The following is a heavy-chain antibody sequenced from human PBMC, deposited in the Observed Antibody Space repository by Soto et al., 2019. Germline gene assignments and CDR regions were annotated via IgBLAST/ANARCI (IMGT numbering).Heavy chain of an antibody. CDR3: ARDPLNYYETPAARDYYYYGMDV. J-gene: IGHJ6*02. Sequence: GGSLRLSCAASGFTFSSYAMHWVRQVPGKGLEWVAVISYDGSNKYYADSVKGRFTISRDNSKNTLYLQMNSLRAEDTAVYYCARDPLNYYETPAARDYYYYGMDVWGQGTTVTVSS. CDR2: ISYDGSNK. D-gene: IGHD3-22*01. CDR1: GFTFSSYA. V-gene: IGHV3-30-3*01.